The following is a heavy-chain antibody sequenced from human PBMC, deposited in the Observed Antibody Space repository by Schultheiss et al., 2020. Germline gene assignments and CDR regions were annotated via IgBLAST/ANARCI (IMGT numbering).Heavy chain of an antibody. D-gene: IGHD1-26*01. CDR1: GGSFSGYY. CDR2: IYTSGST. Sequence: SQTLSLTCAVYGGSFSGYYWSWIRQPAGKGLEWIGRIYTSGSTNYNPSLKSRVTISVDTSKNQFSLKLSSVTAADTAVYYCARWGGGVVGAPDLGGMDVWGQGTTVTVSS. CDR3: ARWGGGVVGAPDLGGMDV. J-gene: IGHJ6*02. V-gene: IGHV4-59*10.